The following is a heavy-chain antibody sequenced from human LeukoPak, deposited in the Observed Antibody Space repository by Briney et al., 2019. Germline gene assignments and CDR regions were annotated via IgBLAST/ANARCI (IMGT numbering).Heavy chain of an antibody. V-gene: IGHV4-61*01. CDR2: IYYSGST. D-gene: IGHD3-22*01. CDR1: GGSVSSGSYY. Sequence: RPSETLSLTCTVSGGSVSSGSYYWSWIRQPPGKGLEWIGYIYYSGSTNYNPSLKSRVTISVDTSKNQFSLKLSSVTAADTAVYYCARGQTGPDDWGSSGYYPPLFDYWGQGTLVTVSS. CDR3: ARGQTGPDDWGSSGYYPPLFDY. J-gene: IGHJ4*02.